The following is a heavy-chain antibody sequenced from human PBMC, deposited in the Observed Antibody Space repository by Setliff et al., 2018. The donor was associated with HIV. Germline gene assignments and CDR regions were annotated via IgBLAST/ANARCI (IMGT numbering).Heavy chain of an antibody. J-gene: IGHJ5*02. CDR2: INPKSGVA. Sequence: ASVKVSCKASVYTFTDFYIHWVRQAPGQGLEWIGRINPKSGVADYLKKFQGRVTMTTDTSTNTAHMELIRPRFDDTAVYYCARAHFLVAMTRNWFDPWGQGTLVTVSS. D-gene: IGHD5-12*01. CDR3: ARAHFLVAMTRNWFDP. V-gene: IGHV1-2*06. CDR1: VYTFTDFY.